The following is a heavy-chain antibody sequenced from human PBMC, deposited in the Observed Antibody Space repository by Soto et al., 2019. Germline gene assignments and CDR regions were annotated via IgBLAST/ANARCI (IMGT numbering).Heavy chain of an antibody. CDR1: GFTFSSYG. Sequence: QVQLVESGGGVVQPGRSLRLSCAASGFTFSSYGMHWVRQAPGKGLEWVAVISYDGSNKYYADSVKGRFTISRDNSKNTLYLQMNSLRAEDTAVYYFAGGYCSGGSCGAADYWGQGTLVTVSS. J-gene: IGHJ4*02. D-gene: IGHD2-15*01. CDR2: ISYDGSNK. CDR3: AGGYCSGGSCGAADY. V-gene: IGHV3-30*03.